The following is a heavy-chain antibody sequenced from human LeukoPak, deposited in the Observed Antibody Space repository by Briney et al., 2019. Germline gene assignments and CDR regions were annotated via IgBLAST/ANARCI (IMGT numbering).Heavy chain of an antibody. CDR3: ARDNPTSVKRQLHYRMDV. CDR1: GYTFTGYY. J-gene: IGHJ6*02. CDR2: INPNSGGT. D-gene: IGHD2-2*01. V-gene: IGHV1-2*02. Sequence: ASLKVSCKASGYTFTGYYMHWVRQAPGQGLEWMGWINPNSGGTNYAQKFQGRVTMTRETSISTAYMELSRLRSDDTAVYYCARDNPTSVKRQLHYRMDVWGQGTTVTVSS.